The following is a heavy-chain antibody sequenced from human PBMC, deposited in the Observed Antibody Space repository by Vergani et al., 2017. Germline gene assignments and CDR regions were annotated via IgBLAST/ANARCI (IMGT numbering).Heavy chain of an antibody. CDR2: IHYSENT. J-gene: IGHJ4*02. V-gene: IGHV4-59*11. D-gene: IGHD4-11*01. CDR3: ASDTHSRERADR. Sequence: QVQLQESGPGLVKSSETLSLTCSVPFDSIRNLYRNWIRQPPGKGLEWIGSIHYSENTNYNPSLKTRITTSVDTSKNQFSLTLTSVTAADTAVYYFASDTHSRERADRWGQGILVTVTS. CDR1: FDSIRNLY.